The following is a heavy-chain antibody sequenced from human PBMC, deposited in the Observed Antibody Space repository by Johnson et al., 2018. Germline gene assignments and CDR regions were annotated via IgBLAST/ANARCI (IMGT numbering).Heavy chain of an antibody. CDR1: GFTFSSYG. CDR3: ARDQGDIVVVRAAINYYYGMDV. J-gene: IGHJ6*02. Sequence: VQLVQSGGGVVQPGRSLRLSCAASGFTFSSYGMHWVRQAPGKGLEWVAVIWYDGSNKYYADSVKGRFTISRDNSKNTLYLQMNSLRAEDTAVYYCARDQGDIVVVRAAINYYYGMDVWGQGTTVTVSS. D-gene: IGHD2-2*02. V-gene: IGHV3-33*01. CDR2: IWYDGSNK.